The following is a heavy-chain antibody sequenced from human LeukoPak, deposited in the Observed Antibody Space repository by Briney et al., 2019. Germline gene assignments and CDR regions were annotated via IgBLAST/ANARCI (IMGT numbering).Heavy chain of an antibody. Sequence: GGSLRLSCAASGFTFRIYSMNWVRQAPGKGLEWVSYISSSSSHKYYADSVKGRFTISRDNAKNSLYVQMNSLRAEDTAVYYCARDGYGDYAFDYWGQGTLVTVSS. CDR1: GFTFRIYS. D-gene: IGHD4-17*01. J-gene: IGHJ4*02. V-gene: IGHV3-21*01. CDR2: ISSSSSHK. CDR3: ARDGYGDYAFDY.